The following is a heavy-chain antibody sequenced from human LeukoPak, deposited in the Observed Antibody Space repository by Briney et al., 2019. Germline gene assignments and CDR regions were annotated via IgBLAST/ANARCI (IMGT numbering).Heavy chain of an antibody. J-gene: IGHJ4*02. CDR1: GFTFSSYA. Sequence: GGSLRLSCAASGFTFSSYAMSWVRQAPGKGLEWVSAISGSGGSTYYADSVKGRFTISRDNSKNTLYLEMNRLRGEDTAVYYCAKAAEHYGLGSYRTFDYWGQGTLVTVSS. D-gene: IGHD3-10*01. V-gene: IGHV3-23*01. CDR3: AKAAEHYGLGSYRTFDY. CDR2: ISGSGGST.